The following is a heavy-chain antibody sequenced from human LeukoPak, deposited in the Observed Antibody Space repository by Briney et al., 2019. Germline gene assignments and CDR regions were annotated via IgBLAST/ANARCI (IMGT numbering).Heavy chain of an antibody. V-gene: IGHV4-59*01. CDR2: IYYSGST. CDR3: ARVHRYCSGGSYNLVDY. J-gene: IGHJ4*02. D-gene: IGHD2-15*01. Sequence: SETLSLTRTVSGGSISSYYWSWIRQPPGKGLEWIGYIYYSGSTNYNPSLKSRVTISVDTSKYQFSLKLSSVIAADTAIYYCARVHRYCSGGSYNLVDYWGQGTPVTVSS. CDR1: GGSISSYY.